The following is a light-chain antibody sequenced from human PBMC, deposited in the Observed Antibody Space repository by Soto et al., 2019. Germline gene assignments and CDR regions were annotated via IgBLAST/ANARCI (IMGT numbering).Light chain of an antibody. V-gene: IGKV1-33*01. CDR1: QDISNY. Sequence: DIQMTQSPSSLSASVGDRVTITCQASQDISNYLNWYQQKPGKAPKLLIYDASNLETGVPSRFSESGSGTDFTFTISSRQPEDIETYYCQQYDNLPLTFGGGTKVEIK. CDR2: DAS. CDR3: QQYDNLPLT. J-gene: IGKJ4*01.